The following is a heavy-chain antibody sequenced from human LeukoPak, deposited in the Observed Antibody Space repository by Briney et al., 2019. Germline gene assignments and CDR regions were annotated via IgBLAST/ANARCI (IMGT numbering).Heavy chain of an antibody. CDR3: ARASPNYDILTGRFYYYYYGMDV. V-gene: IGHV1-8*01. CDR2: MNPNSGKT. D-gene: IGHD3-9*01. CDR1: GYTFTSYG. Sequence: SVKVSCKASGYTFTSYGINWVRQATGQGLEWMGWMNPNSGKTGYAQKFQGRVTMTRNTSISTAYMELSSLRSEDTAVYYCARASPNYDILTGRFYYYYYGMDVWGQGTTVTVSS. J-gene: IGHJ6*02.